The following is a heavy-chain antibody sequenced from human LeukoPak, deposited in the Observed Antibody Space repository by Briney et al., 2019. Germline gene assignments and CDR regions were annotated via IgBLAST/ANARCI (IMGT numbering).Heavy chain of an antibody. CDR1: RFTLSTYE. CDR3: ARASPQKLGYFDY. V-gene: IGHV3-48*03. Sequence: PGGSLRLSRVASRFTLSTYEMNWVRQAPGKGLEWVSYISGSGGTTYYADSVQGRFTISRDNTKNSLYLQMNSLRAEDTAVYYCARASPQKLGYFDYWGQGTLVTVSS. J-gene: IGHJ4*02. CDR2: ISGSGGTT. D-gene: IGHD3-16*01.